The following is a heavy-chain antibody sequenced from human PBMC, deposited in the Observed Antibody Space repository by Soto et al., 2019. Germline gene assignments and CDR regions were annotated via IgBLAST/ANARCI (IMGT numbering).Heavy chain of an antibody. CDR3: ARRGAGYTIFDY. Sequence: SETLSLTCTVSGGSISSSSYYWGWIRQPPGKGLEWIGSIYYSGSTYYNPSLKSRVTISVDTSKNQFSLKLSSVTAADTAVYYCARRGAGYTIFDYWGQGTLVTVSS. CDR1: GGSISSSSYY. CDR2: IYYSGST. D-gene: IGHD5-12*01. V-gene: IGHV4-39*01. J-gene: IGHJ4*02.